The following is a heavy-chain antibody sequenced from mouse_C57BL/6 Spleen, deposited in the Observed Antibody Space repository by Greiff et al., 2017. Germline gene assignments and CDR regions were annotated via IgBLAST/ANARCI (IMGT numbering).Heavy chain of an antibody. CDR1: GYTFTDYY. D-gene: IGHD1-1*01. CDR3: ARYGVGAPYWYCDV. J-gene: IGHJ1*03. CDR2: INPNNGGT. V-gene: IGHV1-26*01. Sequence: EVQLQQSGPELVKPGASVKISCKASGYTFTDYYMNWVKQSHGKSLEWIGDINPNNGGTSYNKKFKAKATLTVAKYSSTAYMELRRLTSEYSAVYYWARYGVGAPYWYCDVWGTATTVTVSS.